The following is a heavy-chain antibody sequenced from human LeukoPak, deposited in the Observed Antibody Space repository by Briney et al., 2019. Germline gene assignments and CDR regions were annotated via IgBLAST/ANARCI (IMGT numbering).Heavy chain of an antibody. D-gene: IGHD3-22*01. CDR1: GFTFSSYA. CDR2: ISGSGGST. V-gene: IGHV3-23*01. J-gene: IGHJ3*02. CDR3: AKEYDSSGYSGDAFDI. Sequence: GGSLRLSCAASGFTFSSYAMSWVRQAPGKGLEWVSAISGSGGSTYYADSVKGRFTISRDNSKNTLYLQMNSLRAEDTAVYYCAKEYDSSGYSGDAFDIWGQGTMVTVSS.